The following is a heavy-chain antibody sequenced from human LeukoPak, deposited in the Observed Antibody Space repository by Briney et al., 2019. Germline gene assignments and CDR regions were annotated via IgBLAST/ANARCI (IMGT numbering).Heavy chain of an antibody. CDR3: ARAVFGFQSSYYFDY. V-gene: IGHV3-23*01. J-gene: IGHJ4*02. Sequence: GGSLRLSCAASGFTFSSYAMSWVRQAPGKGLEWVSAISGSGGSTYYADSVKGRFTISRDNSKNTLYLQMNSLRAEDTAVYYCARAVFGFQSSYYFDYWGQGTLVTVSS. D-gene: IGHD3-3*01. CDR2: ISGSGGST. CDR1: GFTFSSYA.